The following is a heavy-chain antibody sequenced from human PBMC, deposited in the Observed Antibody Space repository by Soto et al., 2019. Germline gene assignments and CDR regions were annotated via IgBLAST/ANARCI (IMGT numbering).Heavy chain of an antibody. Sequence: QVQLVQSGAEVKKPGASVKVSCKASGYTFTSYGISWVRQAPGQGLEWMGWISAYNGNTNSAQKLQGRVTMTTDTPTSTAATKLRSRRSGDTAGYYGARGEVYADGYWGQATMVTVSS. CDR3: ARGEVYADGY. V-gene: IGHV1-18*01. D-gene: IGHD4-17*01. J-gene: IGHJ4*02. CDR2: ISAYNGNT. CDR1: GYTFTSYG.